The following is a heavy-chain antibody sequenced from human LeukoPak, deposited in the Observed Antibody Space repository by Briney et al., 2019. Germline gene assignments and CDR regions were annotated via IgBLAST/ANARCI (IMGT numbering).Heavy chain of an antibody. CDR1: GFTFSSYA. V-gene: IGHV3-30-3*01. D-gene: IGHD3-10*01. Sequence: GRSLRLSCAASGFTFSSYAMHWVRQAPGKGLEWVAVISYDGSNKYYADSVKGRFTISRDNSKNTLYLQMNSLRAEDTAVYYCAREDRDPSGDYWGQGTLVTVSS. CDR3: AREDRDPSGDY. J-gene: IGHJ4*02. CDR2: ISYDGSNK.